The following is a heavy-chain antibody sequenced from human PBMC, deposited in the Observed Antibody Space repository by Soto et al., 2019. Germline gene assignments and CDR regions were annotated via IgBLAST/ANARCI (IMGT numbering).Heavy chain of an antibody. CDR1: GFTFSNAW. D-gene: IGHD3-16*01. CDR3: TTYPTFDNY. Sequence: GGSLRLSCAASGFTFSNAWMNWVRQAPGKGLEWAGRIKSKTDGGTTDYAAPVKGRFTISRDDSKNTLYLQMNSLKTEDTAVYYCTTYPTFDNYWGQGTLVTVSS. CDR2: IKSKTDGGTT. V-gene: IGHV3-15*07. J-gene: IGHJ4*02.